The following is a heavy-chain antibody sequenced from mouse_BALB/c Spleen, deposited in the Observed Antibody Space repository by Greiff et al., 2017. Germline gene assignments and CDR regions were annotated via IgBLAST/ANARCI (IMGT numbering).Heavy chain of an antibody. CDR3: ARNYGNSLAY. J-gene: IGHJ3*01. D-gene: IGHD2-1*01. CDR2: ISSGSSTI. Sequence: EVQLQESGGGLVQPGGSRKLSCAASGFTFSSFGMHWVRQAPEKGLEWVAYISSGSSTIYYADTVKGRFTISRDNPKNTLFLQMTSLRSEDTAMYYCARNYGNSLAYWGQGTLVTVSA. CDR1: GFTFSSFG. V-gene: IGHV5-17*02.